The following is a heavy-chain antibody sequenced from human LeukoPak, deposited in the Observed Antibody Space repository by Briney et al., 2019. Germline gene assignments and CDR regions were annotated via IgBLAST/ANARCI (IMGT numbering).Heavy chain of an antibody. V-gene: IGHV3-66*01. CDR3: ARDRGQWLVYFDY. CDR2: IYSGGST. Sequence: GGSLRLSCAASGFTVSSNYMSWVRQAPGKGLEWVSVIYSGGSTYYADSVKGRFTISRDNSKNTLYLQMNSLRAEDTAVYYCARDRGQWLVYFDYWGQGTLVTVSS. J-gene: IGHJ4*02. CDR1: GFTVSSNY. D-gene: IGHD6-19*01.